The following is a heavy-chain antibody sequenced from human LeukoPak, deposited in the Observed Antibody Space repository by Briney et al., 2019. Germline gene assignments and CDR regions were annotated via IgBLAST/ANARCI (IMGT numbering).Heavy chain of an antibody. CDR3: ARDLVSEGDSEFDF. CDR2: TYHRSKWYN. J-gene: IGHJ4*02. CDR1: GDSVSSNSAA. V-gene: IGHV6-1*01. D-gene: IGHD2-21*02. Sequence: SQTLSLTCDISGDSVSSNSAAWNWIRQSPSRGLEWLGRTYHRSKWYNDYAISVKSRITITPDTSKNQFSLQLNAVTAVDAAVYYCARDLVSEGDSEFDFWGQGTLVTVSS.